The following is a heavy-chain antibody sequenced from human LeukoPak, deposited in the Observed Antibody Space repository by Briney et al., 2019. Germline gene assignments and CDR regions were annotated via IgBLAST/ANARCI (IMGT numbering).Heavy chain of an antibody. D-gene: IGHD3-9*01. Sequence: SVKVSCKASGYTFTSYGISWVRQAPGQGLEWMGWISAYNDNTNYAQKLQGRVTMTTDKSKSTAYMELRSLRSDDTAVYYCARVHYDILTGYSYFDYWGQGTLVTVSS. CDR2: ISAYNDNT. V-gene: IGHV1-18*01. CDR1: GYTFTSYG. J-gene: IGHJ4*02. CDR3: ARVHYDILTGYSYFDY.